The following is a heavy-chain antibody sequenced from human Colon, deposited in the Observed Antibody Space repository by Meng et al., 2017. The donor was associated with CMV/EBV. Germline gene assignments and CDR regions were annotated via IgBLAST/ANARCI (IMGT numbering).Heavy chain of an antibody. J-gene: IGHJ4*02. D-gene: IGHD2-8*01. CDR3: AGQDSMVYALDY. Sequence: SETLSLTCTVSGASITSTKWWSWVRQPPGKGLEWIGEIYYSGRTNYNPSLESRVTISVDKSKNHFSLKLTSVTAADTAVYYCAGQDSMVYALDYWGQGTLVTVSS. CDR2: IYYSGRT. V-gene: IGHV4-4*02. CDR1: GASITSTKW.